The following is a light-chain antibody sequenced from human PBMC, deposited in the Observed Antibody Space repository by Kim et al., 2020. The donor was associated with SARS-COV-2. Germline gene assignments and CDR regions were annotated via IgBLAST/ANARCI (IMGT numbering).Light chain of an antibody. Sequence: SVSPGQTARITCSGDALPKQYAYWYQKKPGQAPVLVIYRDSERPSGIPERFSGSSSGTTVTLTISGVQAEDEADYYCQSADSSVWVFGGGTQLTVL. V-gene: IGLV3-25*03. CDR1: ALPKQY. CDR2: RDS. J-gene: IGLJ3*02. CDR3: QSADSSVWV.